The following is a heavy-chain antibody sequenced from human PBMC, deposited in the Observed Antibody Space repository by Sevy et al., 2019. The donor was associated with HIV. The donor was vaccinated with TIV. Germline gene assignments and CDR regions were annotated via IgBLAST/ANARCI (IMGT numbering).Heavy chain of an antibody. V-gene: IGHV3-23*01. CDR2: ISGSGSFT. D-gene: IGHD3-22*01. CDR1: GFTFSSYA. CDR3: AKGGQGEYYDSSGSFDY. Sequence: GGSLRLSCAASGFTFSSYAMSWVRQAPGKGLEWVSSISGSGSFTYYADSVKGHFTISRDNSKNTLYLQMTSLRAEDTAVYYWAKGGQGEYYDSSGSFDYWGQGTLVTVSS. J-gene: IGHJ4*02.